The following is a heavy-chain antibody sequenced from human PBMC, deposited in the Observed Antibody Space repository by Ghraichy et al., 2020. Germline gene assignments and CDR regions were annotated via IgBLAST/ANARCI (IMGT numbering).Heavy chain of an antibody. J-gene: IGHJ4*02. CDR3: ARVSDTYGEVSPVYDY. Sequence: LSLTCAASGFTFSSYSMNWVRQAPGKGLEWVSSISSSSSYIYYADSVKGRFTISRDNAKNSLYLQMNSLRAEDTAVYYCARVSDTYGEVSPVYDYWGQGTLVTVSS. V-gene: IGHV3-21*01. CDR1: GFTFSSYS. CDR2: ISSSSSYI. D-gene: IGHD4-17*01.